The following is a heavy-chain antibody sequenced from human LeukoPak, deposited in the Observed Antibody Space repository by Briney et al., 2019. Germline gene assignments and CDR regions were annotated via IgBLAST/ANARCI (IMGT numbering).Heavy chain of an antibody. Sequence: GASVKVSCKASGYTFSSYYVHWVRQAPGQGLEWMGMIIPSDGFTSYAQKFQGRVTMTTDTSTSTAYMELRSLRSDDTAVYYCARAHILTGYYFQTYGKNQYYYYMDVWGKGTTVTISS. CDR3: ARAHILTGYYFQTYGKNQYYYYMDV. D-gene: IGHD3-9*01. CDR2: IIPSDGFT. J-gene: IGHJ6*03. V-gene: IGHV1-46*01. CDR1: GYTFSSYY.